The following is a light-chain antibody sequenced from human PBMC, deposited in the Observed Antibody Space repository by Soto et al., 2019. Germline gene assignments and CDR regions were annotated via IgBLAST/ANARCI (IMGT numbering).Light chain of an antibody. CDR3: SSYAGSDVLVV. Sequence: QSVLTQPASVSGSPGQSITISCSGTSSDIGGYNLVSWYQQHPGKAPKLMIFEVSRLPSGVSSRFSGSKSGNTASLTISGLQAEDEAEYYCSSYAGSDVLVVFGGGTKVTVL. CDR2: EVS. J-gene: IGLJ2*01. CDR1: SSDIGGYNL. V-gene: IGLV2-23*02.